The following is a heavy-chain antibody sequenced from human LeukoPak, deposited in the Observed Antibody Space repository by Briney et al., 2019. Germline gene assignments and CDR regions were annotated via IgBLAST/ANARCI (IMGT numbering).Heavy chain of an antibody. J-gene: IGHJ4*02. CDR1: GGSISSYY. CDR2: IYYSGST. V-gene: IGHV4-59*12. D-gene: IGHD5-12*01. Sequence: KPSETLSLTCTVSGGSISSYYWSWIRQPPGKGLEWIGYIYYSGSTNYNPSLKSRVTISVDTSKNQFSLKLSSVTAADTAVYYCARDLYGGYAYWGQGTLVTVSS. CDR3: ARDLYGGYAY.